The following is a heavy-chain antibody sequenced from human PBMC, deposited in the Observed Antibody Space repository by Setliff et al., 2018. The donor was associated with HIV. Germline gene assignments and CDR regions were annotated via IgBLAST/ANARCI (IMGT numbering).Heavy chain of an antibody. D-gene: IGHD2-15*01. Sequence: ASVKVSCKASGYTFTSYYIHWVRQAPGQGLEWMGVIHPSGGSSSYAQSFQDRVTMTRDTSTSTVYMELSSLRSEDTAVYYCARVRYCSGGSCYGGEYWFDPWGQGTLVTVSS. J-gene: IGHJ5*02. CDR2: IHPSGGSS. V-gene: IGHV1-46*01. CDR3: ARVRYCSGGSCYGGEYWFDP. CDR1: GYTFTSYY.